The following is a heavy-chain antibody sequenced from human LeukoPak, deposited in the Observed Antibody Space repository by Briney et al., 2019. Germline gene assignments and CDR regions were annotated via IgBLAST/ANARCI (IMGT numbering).Heavy chain of an antibody. CDR1: GFTFSSYG. V-gene: IGHV3-30*02. CDR2: IRYDGSNK. Sequence: PGGSLRLSCAASGFTFSSYGMHWVRQASGKGLEWVAFIRYDGSNKYYAASVKGRFTISRDNSKNTLNLQMNSLRAEDTAVYYCXXXXXXXXXXXXYDSNVLNCWGQGTLVTVSS. J-gene: IGHJ4*02. D-gene: IGHD3-22*01. CDR3: XXXXXXXXXXXXYDSNVLNC.